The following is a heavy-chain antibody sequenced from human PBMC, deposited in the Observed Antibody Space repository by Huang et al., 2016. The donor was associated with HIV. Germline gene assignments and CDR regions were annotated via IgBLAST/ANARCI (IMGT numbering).Heavy chain of an antibody. CDR2: IKKDESEK. V-gene: IGHV3-7*01. D-gene: IGHD1-7*01. J-gene: IGHJ6*02. Sequence: VESGGRLVQPGGSIRLSCGGSTFTFGAYWMSWVRQSPGKGLEWVANIKKDESEKYYVESVKGRFNISRDNAKKVLFLEMNNVRVEDTATYYCATKTAAMDIWGQGTTVTVS. CDR1: TFTFGAYW. CDR3: ATKTAAMDI.